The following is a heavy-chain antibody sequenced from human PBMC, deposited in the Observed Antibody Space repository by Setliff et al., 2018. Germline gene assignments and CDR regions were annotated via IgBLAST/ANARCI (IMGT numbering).Heavy chain of an antibody. V-gene: IGHV3-30*02. CDR2: IRYDGSNK. CDR1: GFTFSNAW. J-gene: IGHJ6*02. Sequence: GGSLRLSCAASGFTFSNAWMSWVRQAPGKGLEWVAFIRYDGSNKYYADSVKGRFTISRDNSKNTLYLQMNSLRAEDTAVYYCAKDMRGSSWSTYYYGMDVWGQGTTVTVSS. CDR3: AKDMRGSSWSTYYYGMDV. D-gene: IGHD6-13*01.